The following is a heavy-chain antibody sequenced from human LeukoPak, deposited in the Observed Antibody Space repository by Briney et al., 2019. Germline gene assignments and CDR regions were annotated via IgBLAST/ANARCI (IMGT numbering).Heavy chain of an antibody. D-gene: IGHD3-9*01. CDR1: GFTFSSYA. CDR3: ARGMDYDFLAGPPDY. J-gene: IGHJ4*02. CDR2: ISYDGNNK. V-gene: IGHV3-30*04. Sequence: GGSLRLSCAASGFTFSSYAMHWVRQAPGKGLEWVTLISYDGNNKEYADSVKGRFTISRDNSKNSLYLQMNSLRGEDTAMYYCARGMDYDFLAGPPDYWGQGTLVTVSS.